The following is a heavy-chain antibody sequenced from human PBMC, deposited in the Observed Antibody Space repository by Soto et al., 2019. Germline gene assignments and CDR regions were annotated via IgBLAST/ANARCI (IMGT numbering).Heavy chain of an antibody. CDR2: ITWDAGSA. CDR1: GFTFDDHT. V-gene: IGHV3-43*01. CDR3: AKEKDRIFDY. J-gene: IGHJ4*02. Sequence: EVQLVESGGGLVQPGGSLRLSCAASGFTFDDHTMHWVRQAPGKGLEWVSLITWDAGSAFYADSVRGRFTLSRVNSKNSLYLQMNSLRTEDSALYYCAKEKDRIFDYWGRGTPVTVSS.